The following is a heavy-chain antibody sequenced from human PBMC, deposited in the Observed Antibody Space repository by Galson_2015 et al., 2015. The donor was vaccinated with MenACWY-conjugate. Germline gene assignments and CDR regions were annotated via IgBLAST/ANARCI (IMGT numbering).Heavy chain of an antibody. J-gene: IGHJ6*02. Sequence: ETLSLACTVSGGSISSYYWSWVRQPPGKGLEWIGYIYYSGSTNYNPSLKSRVTISVETSKNQFSLKLSSVTAADTAVYHCARDAAGDSDYYYGMDVWGQGTTVTVSS. CDR3: ARDAAGDSDYYYGMDV. V-gene: IGHV4-59*01. D-gene: IGHD3-10*01. CDR2: IYYSGST. CDR1: GGSISSYY.